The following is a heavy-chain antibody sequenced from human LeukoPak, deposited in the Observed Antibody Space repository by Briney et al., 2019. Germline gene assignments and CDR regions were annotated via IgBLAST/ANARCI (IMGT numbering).Heavy chain of an antibody. V-gene: IGHV4-34*01. J-gene: IGHJ4*02. D-gene: IGHD3-3*01. CDR1: GASFSGYY. CDR2: FNHSGST. Sequence: PSETLSLTCAVYGASFSGYYWSWIRLPPGKGLEWIGEFNHSGSTNYNPSLKSRITISVDTSKNQFSLKLSSVTAADTAVYYCVRGTVGSYDFWSGYVYYFDNWGQGTLVTVSS. CDR3: VRGTVGSYDFWSGYVYYFDN.